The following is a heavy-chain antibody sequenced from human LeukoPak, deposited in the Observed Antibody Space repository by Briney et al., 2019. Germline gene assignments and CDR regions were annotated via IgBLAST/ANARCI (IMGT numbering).Heavy chain of an antibody. CDR3: ARDDSSGYWVY. J-gene: IGHJ4*02. CDR2: IYHSGST. D-gene: IGHD3-22*01. Sequence: SETLSLTCAVSGGSISSSNWWSWVRQPPGKGLEWIGEIYHSGSTNYNPSLKSRVTISVDTSKNQFSLKLSSVTAADTAVYYCARDDSSGYWVYWGQGTLVTVSS. CDR1: GGSISSSNW. V-gene: IGHV4-4*02.